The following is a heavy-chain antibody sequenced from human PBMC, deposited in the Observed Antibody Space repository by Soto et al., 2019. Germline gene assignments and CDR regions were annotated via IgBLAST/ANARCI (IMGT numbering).Heavy chain of an antibody. D-gene: IGHD4-17*01. CDR1: GGSVSSGSYY. J-gene: IGHJ6*02. V-gene: IGHV4-61*01. CDR2: IYYSGST. CDR3: ARWATVVTRGGYYYGMDV. Sequence: SETLSLTCTFSGGSVSSGSYYWSWIRQPPGKGLEWIGYIYYSGSTNYNPSLKSRVTISVDTSKNQFSLKLSSVTAADTAVYYCARWATVVTRGGYYYGMDVWGQGTTVTVSS.